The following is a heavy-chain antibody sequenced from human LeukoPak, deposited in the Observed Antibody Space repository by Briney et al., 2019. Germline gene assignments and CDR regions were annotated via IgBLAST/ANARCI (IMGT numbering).Heavy chain of an antibody. J-gene: IGHJ5*02. V-gene: IGHV4-34*01. D-gene: IGHD3-10*01. CDR2: INHSGST. CDR1: GGSFSGYY. CDR3: ARGPVPYYYGSWFDP. Sequence: SETLSLTGAVYGGSFSGYYRSWIRQPPGKGLEWIGEINHSGSTNYNPSLKSRVTISVDTSKNQFSLKLSSVTAADTAVYYCARGPVPYYYGSWFDPWGQGTLVTVSS.